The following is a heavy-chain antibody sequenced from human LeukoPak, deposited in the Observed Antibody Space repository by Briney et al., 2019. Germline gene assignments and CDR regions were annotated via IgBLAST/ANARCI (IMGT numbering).Heavy chain of an antibody. Sequence: ASVKVSCKASGYTFTDYFMNWVRQAPGQGLEWMGWINPNSGGTNYAQKFQGRVTMTRDTSISTAYMELSRLRSDDTAVYYCARENSGSYYGDAFDIWGQGTMVTVSS. CDR2: INPNSGGT. CDR1: GYTFTDYF. CDR3: ARENSGSYYGDAFDI. J-gene: IGHJ3*02. V-gene: IGHV1-2*02. D-gene: IGHD1-26*01.